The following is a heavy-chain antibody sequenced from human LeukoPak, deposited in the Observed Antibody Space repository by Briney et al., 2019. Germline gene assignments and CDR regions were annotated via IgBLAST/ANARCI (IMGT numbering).Heavy chain of an antibody. CDR3: ALRYCTNGVCYWFDP. J-gene: IGHJ5*02. Sequence: SETLSLTCAVYGGSFSGYYWSWIRQPPGKGLEWIGEINHSGSTNYNPSLESRVTISVDTSKNQFSLKLSSVTAADTAVYYCALRYCTNGVCYWFDPWGQGTLVTVSS. V-gene: IGHV4-34*01. CDR1: GGSFSGYY. CDR2: INHSGST. D-gene: IGHD2-8*01.